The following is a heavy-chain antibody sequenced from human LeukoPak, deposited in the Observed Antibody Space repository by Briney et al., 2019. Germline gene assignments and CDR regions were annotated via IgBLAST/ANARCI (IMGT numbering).Heavy chain of an antibody. CDR3: ARGCSSTSCRYYYYYYGMDV. D-gene: IGHD2-2*01. J-gene: IGHJ6*01. Sequence: PGGSLRLSCAASGFTFDDYGMSWVRQAPGKGLEWVSGINWNGGSTGYADSVKGRFTISRDNAKNSLYLQMNSLRAEDTALYYCARGCSSTSCRYYYYYYGMDVWGKGPRSPSPQ. CDR1: GFTFDDYG. CDR2: INWNGGST. V-gene: IGHV3-20*04.